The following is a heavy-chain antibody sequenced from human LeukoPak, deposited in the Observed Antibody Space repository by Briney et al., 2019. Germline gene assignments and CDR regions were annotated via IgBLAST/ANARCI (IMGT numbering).Heavy chain of an antibody. CDR2: IIPIFGTA. D-gene: IGHD3-9*01. CDR1: GYTFTGYY. J-gene: IGHJ4*02. CDR3: ARGNSHDILTGHDY. Sequence: SVKVSCKASGYTFTGYYMHWVRQAPGQGLEWTGGIIPIFGTANYAQKFQGRVTITTDESTSTAYMELSSLRSEDTAVYYCARGNSHDILTGHDYWGQGTLVTVSS. V-gene: IGHV1-69*05.